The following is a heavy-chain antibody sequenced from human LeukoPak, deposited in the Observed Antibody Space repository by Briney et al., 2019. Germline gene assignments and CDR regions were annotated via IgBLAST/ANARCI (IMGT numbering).Heavy chain of an antibody. CDR2: ISGSGGST. Sequence: GGSLRLSCAASGFTFSSYAMSWVRQAPGKGLEWVSAISGSGGSTYYADSVKGRFTISRDNSKNTLYLQMNSLRAEDTAVYYCVKDPDYYYYYMDVWGKGTTVTVSS. CDR1: GFTFSSYA. CDR3: VKDPDYYYYYMDV. V-gene: IGHV3-23*01. J-gene: IGHJ6*03.